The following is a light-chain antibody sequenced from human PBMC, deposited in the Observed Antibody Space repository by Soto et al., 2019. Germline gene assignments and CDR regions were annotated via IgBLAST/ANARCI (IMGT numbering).Light chain of an antibody. CDR3: QQYNKWPRT. Sequence: EIVMTQSPATLSVSPGERATLSCRASHSVSSNLAWYQQKPGQAPRLLIYGASTRATGVPARFSGSGSGTEYTLTISSLQSEDFAVYYCQQYNKWPRTFGQGTKVDIK. CDR1: HSVSSN. CDR2: GAS. V-gene: IGKV3-15*01. J-gene: IGKJ1*01.